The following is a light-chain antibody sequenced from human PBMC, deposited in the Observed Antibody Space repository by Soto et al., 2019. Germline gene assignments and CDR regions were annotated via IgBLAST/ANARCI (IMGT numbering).Light chain of an antibody. J-gene: IGKJ4*01. CDR1: QTVGRNY. CDR3: QQYAESPLT. CDR2: AAS. Sequence: EIVLTQSPGALSLSPGDRATLSCRASQTVGRNYLAWYQQKPGQAPRLLIYAASGRATGIPDRFSGSGSGTDFTLTIRRLEPEDFAVYYCQQYAESPLTFGGGTKVEIK. V-gene: IGKV3-20*01.